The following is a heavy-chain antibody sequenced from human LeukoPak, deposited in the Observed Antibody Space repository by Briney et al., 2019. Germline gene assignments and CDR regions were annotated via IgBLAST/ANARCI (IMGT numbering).Heavy chain of an antibody. J-gene: IGHJ4*02. CDR1: GYTFTGYY. CDR3: ARDFNYYGSGSFPDY. V-gene: IGHV1-2*02. D-gene: IGHD3-10*01. Sequence: ASVKVSCKASGYTFTGYYMHWVRQAPGQGLEWMGWINPNSGGTNYAQKFQGRVTMTRDTSISTAYMELSRLRSDDTAVYHCARDFNYYGSGSFPDYWGQGTLVTVSS. CDR2: INPNSGGT.